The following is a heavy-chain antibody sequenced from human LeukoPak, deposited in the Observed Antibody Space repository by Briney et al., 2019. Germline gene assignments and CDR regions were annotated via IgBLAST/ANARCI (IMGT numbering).Heavy chain of an antibody. D-gene: IGHD3-10*01. Sequence: PGRSLRLSCAASGFTFSSYAMHWVRQAPGKGLEGVAVISYDGSNKYYADSVKGRFTISRDNSKNTLYLQMNSLRAEDTAVYYCARDLREGDYYGSGSYYPRHGAFDIWGQGTMVTVSS. CDR1: GFTFSSYA. J-gene: IGHJ3*02. CDR2: ISYDGSNK. V-gene: IGHV3-30*04. CDR3: ARDLREGDYYGSGSYYPRHGAFDI.